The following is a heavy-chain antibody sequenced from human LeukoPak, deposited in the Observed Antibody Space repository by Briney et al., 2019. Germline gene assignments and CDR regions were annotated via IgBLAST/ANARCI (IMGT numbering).Heavy chain of an antibody. Sequence: QAGGSLRLSCAASGFTFSTYSMHWVRQAPGKGLEWVSYISSSSSTIFYADSFKGRFTISRDNAKSSLFLQMNSLRDEDTAIYYCARDKYSTIDYWGQGTLVTVSS. V-gene: IGHV3-48*02. J-gene: IGHJ4*02. CDR1: GFTFSTYS. CDR3: ARDKYSTIDY. CDR2: ISSSSSTI. D-gene: IGHD6-6*01.